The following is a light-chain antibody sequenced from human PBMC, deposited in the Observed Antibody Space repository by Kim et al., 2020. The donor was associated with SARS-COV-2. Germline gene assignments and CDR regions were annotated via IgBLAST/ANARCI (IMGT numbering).Light chain of an antibody. V-gene: IGLV3-1*01. CDR3: QAWDSSTHNYV. Sequence: QDQAASIHCSEYKLGDKYLSWYQQTPGQSPVVVIYQDKQRPSGIPERFSGSNSGNTATLTISGTQAMDEADYYCQAWDSSTHNYVFGAGTKVTVL. CDR2: QDK. CDR1: KLGDKY. J-gene: IGLJ1*01.